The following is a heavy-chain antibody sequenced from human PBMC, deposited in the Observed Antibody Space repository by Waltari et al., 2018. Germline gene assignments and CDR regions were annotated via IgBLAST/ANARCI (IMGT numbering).Heavy chain of an antibody. CDR1: GYSMRNDDL. CDR3: ARDRGRGLYLDS. CDR2: VHRIGRI. Sequence: QLQPQQSGPGLVQPSASLYLACALSGYSMRNDDLWNWVRQPPGKGLEWIGQVHRIGRINYNPSLESRVTVSIDTSNKQFSLKVSSATAADTAIYYCARDRGRGLYLDSWGQGTLVTV. J-gene: IGHJ4*02. D-gene: IGHD2-15*01. V-gene: IGHV4-4*02.